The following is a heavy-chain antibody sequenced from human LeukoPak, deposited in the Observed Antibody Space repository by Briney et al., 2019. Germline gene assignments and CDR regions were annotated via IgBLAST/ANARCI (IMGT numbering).Heavy chain of an antibody. CDR1: GGSISSTSYY. CDR2: IYYRGTT. Sequence: SETLSLTCTVSGGSISSTSYYWGWIRQPPGKGLEWIGSIYYRGTTYYSPSLKSRVTISVDTSKNQFSLKVNPVTAADTAVYYCAREFDYWGQGILVTVSS. V-gene: IGHV4-39*01. J-gene: IGHJ4*02. CDR3: AREFDY.